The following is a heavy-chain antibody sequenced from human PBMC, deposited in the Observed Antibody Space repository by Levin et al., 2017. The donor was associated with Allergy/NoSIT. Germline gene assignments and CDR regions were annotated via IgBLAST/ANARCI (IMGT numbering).Heavy chain of an antibody. CDR1: GYSFTSYW. J-gene: IGHJ6*03. V-gene: IGHV5-51*01. D-gene: IGHD2-2*01. CDR2: IYPGDSDT. Sequence: GESLKISCKGSGYSFTSYWIGWVRQMPGKGLEWMGIIYPGDSDTRYSPSFQGQVTISADKSISTAYLQWSSLKASDTAMYYCARQAVPAALGNYYMDVWGKGTTVTVSS. CDR3: ARQAVPAALGNYYMDV.